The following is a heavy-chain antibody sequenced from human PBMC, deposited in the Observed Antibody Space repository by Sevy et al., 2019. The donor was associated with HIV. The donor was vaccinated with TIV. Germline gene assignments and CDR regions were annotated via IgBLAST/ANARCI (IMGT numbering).Heavy chain of an antibody. CDR1: GFTFSSYE. CDR3: AARTPFDP. CDR2: ISSSGSTI. V-gene: IGHV3-48*03. J-gene: IGHJ5*02. Sequence: GGSLRLSCAASGFTFSSYEMNWVRQAPGKGLEWVSYISSSGSTIYYADSVKGRFTVSRDKARNSLYLKMNSLRAEDTAVYYCAARTPFDPWGQGTLVTVSS. D-gene: IGHD6-6*01.